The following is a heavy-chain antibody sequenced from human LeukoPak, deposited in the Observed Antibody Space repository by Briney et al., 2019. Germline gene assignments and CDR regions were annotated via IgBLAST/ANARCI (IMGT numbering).Heavy chain of an antibody. V-gene: IGHV3-23*01. CDR2: ISGSGGST. J-gene: IGHJ4*02. CDR3: ARGPRYGSGRGYFDY. Sequence: GGSLRLSCAASGFTFSSYAMSWVRQAPGKGLEWVSAISGSGGSTYYADSVKGRFTISRDNAKNSLYLQMNSLRAEDTAVYYCARGPRYGSGRGYFDYWGQGTLVTVSS. CDR1: GFTFSSYA. D-gene: IGHD3-10*01.